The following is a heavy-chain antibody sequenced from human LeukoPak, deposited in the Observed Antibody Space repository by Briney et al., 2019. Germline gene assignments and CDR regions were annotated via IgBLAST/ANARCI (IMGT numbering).Heavy chain of an antibody. CDR1: GYTFTDYY. D-gene: IGHD3-3*01. V-gene: IGHV1-2*06. CDR3: ARDELYNGYYSVKYHYNGMDV. Sequence: ASVKVFCKASGYTFTDYYVHWVRQAPGQGLEWMGRINAKSGDTNAAQRFQGRVTMTRVTSITTAYLELSRLRSDDTAVYYCARDELYNGYYSVKYHYNGMDVWGQGTTVTVSS. J-gene: IGHJ6*02. CDR2: INAKSGDT.